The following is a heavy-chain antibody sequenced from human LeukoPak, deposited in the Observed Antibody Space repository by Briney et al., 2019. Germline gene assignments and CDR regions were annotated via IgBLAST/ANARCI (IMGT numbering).Heavy chain of an antibody. V-gene: IGHV3-66*01. Sequence: GGSLRLSCAASGFDVSSNYMSWVRQAPGQGLEWVSVIYTGGSTYYADSVKGRFTISRDNSKNTLYLQMNSLRAEDTAVYYCAKDSGRNSGNYWGQGTLVTVSS. CDR2: IYTGGST. D-gene: IGHD4-23*01. CDR3: AKDSGRNSGNY. J-gene: IGHJ4*02. CDR1: GFDVSSNY.